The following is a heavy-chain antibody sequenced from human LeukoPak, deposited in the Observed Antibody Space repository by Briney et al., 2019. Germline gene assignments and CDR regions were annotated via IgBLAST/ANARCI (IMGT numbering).Heavy chain of an antibody. D-gene: IGHD4-23*01. CDR3: ARDRSRTTVVDI. Sequence: PGGSLRLSCAASGFTFSNYSMNWVRQAPGKGLEWVSSISSASSYIYYADSVKGRFTISRDNAKNSLYLQMNSLRVEDTAVYYCARDRSRTTVVDIWGQGTMVTVSS. V-gene: IGHV3-21*01. J-gene: IGHJ3*02. CDR2: ISSASSYI. CDR1: GFTFSNYS.